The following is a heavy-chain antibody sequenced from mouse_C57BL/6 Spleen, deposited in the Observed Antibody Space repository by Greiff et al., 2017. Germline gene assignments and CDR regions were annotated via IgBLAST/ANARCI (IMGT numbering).Heavy chain of an antibody. Sequence: EVQLVESGPVLVKPGASVKMSCKASGYTFTDYYMNWVKQSHGKSLEWIGVINPYNGGTSYNQKFKGKATLTVDKSSSTAYMELNSLTSEDSAVYYCARQNGEAWFAYWGQGTLVTVSA. CDR1: GYTFTDYY. V-gene: IGHV1-19*01. CDR2: INPYNGGT. D-gene: IGHD2-13*01. J-gene: IGHJ3*01. CDR3: ARQNGEAWFAY.